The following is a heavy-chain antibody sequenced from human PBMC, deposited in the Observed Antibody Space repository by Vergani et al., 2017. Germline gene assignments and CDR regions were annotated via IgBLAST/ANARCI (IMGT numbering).Heavy chain of an antibody. J-gene: IGHJ5*02. D-gene: IGHD6-13*01. CDR2: ISAYNGNT. CDR1: GYTFTSYG. Sequence: QVQLVQSGAEVKKPGASVKVSCKASGYTFTSYGISWVRQAPGQGLEWMGRISAYNGNTNYAQKLQGRVTMTTDTSTSTAYMELRSLRSDDTAVYYCARVYPLEAVLPNVNWFDPWGQGTLVTVSS. CDR3: ARVYPLEAVLPNVNWFDP. V-gene: IGHV1-18*01.